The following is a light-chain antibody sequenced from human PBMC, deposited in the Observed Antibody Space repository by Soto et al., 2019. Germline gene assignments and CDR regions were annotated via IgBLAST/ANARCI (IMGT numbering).Light chain of an antibody. CDR3: AAWDDSLMGV. Sequence: QSVLTQPPSASGTPGQRVTISCSGGTSNIGSNIVNWYQQFPGTAPKLLIYRNNQRPSGVPDRFSGSKSGTSASLAISGLQSEDEADYYCAAWDDSLMGVFGGGTKVTVL. V-gene: IGLV1-44*01. J-gene: IGLJ2*01. CDR2: RNN. CDR1: TSNIGSNI.